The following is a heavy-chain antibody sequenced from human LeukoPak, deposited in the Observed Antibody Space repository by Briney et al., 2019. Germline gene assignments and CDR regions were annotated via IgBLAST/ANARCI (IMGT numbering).Heavy chain of an antibody. CDR2: IYHSGST. CDR3: ARARRIAVAGSRPADYYYGMDV. Sequence: SGTLSLTCAVSGGSISSSNWWSWVRQPPGKGLEWIGEIYHSGSTNYNPSLKSRVTISVDKSKNQFSLKPSSVTAADTAVYYCARARRIAVAGSRPADYYYGMDVWGQGTTVTVSS. CDR1: GGSISSSNW. D-gene: IGHD6-19*01. J-gene: IGHJ6*02. V-gene: IGHV4-4*02.